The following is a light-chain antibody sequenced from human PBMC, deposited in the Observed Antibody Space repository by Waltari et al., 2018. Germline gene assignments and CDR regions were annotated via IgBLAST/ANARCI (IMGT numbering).Light chain of an antibody. J-gene: IGLJ2*01. CDR2: GQD. CDR1: SLRRYS. CDR3: LSRDITSTRF. Sequence: SSELTQDPAVSVALGQTVSITCQGDSLRRYSASWYQQRPGQAPILVLYGQDNRPSGIPDRFSGSTSGDTATLTITGTQAEDEADYYCLSRDITSTRFFGGGTRLTV. V-gene: IGLV3-19*01.